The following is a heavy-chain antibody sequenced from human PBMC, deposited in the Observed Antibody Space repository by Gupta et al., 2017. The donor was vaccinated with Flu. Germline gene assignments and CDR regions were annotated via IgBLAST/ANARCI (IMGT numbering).Heavy chain of an antibody. CDR1: GGSISSSSYY. J-gene: IGHJ4*02. CDR3: ARWDYRPRWRSDY. V-gene: IGHV4-39*01. D-gene: IGHD3-16*01. CDR2: IYYSGST. Sequence: QLQLQESGPGLVKPSETLSLTCTVSGGSISSSSYYWGWIRQPPGKGLEWIGSIYYSGSTYYNPSLKSRVTISVDTSKNQFSLKLSSVTAADTAVYYCARWDYRPRWRSDYWGQGTLVTVSS.